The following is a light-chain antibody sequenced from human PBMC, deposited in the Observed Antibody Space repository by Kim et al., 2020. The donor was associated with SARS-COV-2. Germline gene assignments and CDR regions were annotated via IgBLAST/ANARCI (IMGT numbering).Light chain of an antibody. CDR2: GKN. V-gene: IGLV3-19*01. CDR1: ILRSYY. Sequence: VALGQTVRITCQRDILRSYYASWYQQKPGQAPVLVIYGKNNRPSGIPDRFSGSSSGNTASLTITGAQAEDEADYYCNSRDSSGNPIFGTGTKVTVL. CDR3: NSRDSSGNPI. J-gene: IGLJ1*01.